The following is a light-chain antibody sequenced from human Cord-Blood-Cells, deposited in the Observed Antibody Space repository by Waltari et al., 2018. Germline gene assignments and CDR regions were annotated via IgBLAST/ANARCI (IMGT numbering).Light chain of an antibody. CDR1: QGISSY. Sequence: AIRMTQSPSSLSASTGDRVTITCRASQGISSYLAWYQQKPGRAPKLLNYAASTLQSGVPSRFSGSGSGTDFTRTISCLQSEDSATYYCQQYYSYPPTFGGGTKVEIK. CDR3: QQYYSYPPT. V-gene: IGKV1-8*01. J-gene: IGKJ4*01. CDR2: AAS.